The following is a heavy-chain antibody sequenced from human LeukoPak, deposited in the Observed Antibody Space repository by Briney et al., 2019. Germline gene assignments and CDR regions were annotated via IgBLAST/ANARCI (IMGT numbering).Heavy chain of an antibody. V-gene: IGHV3-21*04. CDR3: ARTPYGSTSIWFDP. CDR1: GFTFSSYS. CDR2: ISSSSSYI. J-gene: IGHJ5*02. Sequence: GGSLRLSCAASGFTFSSYSMYWVRQAPGKGLEWVSSISSSSSYIYYADSVKGRFTISRDNVKNSLYLQMNSLRAEDTAVYYCARTPYGSTSIWFDPWGQGTLVTVSS. D-gene: IGHD3-10*01.